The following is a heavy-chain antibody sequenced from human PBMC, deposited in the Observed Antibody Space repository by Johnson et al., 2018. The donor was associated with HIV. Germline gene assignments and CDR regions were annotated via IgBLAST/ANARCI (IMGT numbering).Heavy chain of an antibody. CDR2: TTWNGGNT. Sequence: VQLVESGGGVVRPGGSLRLSCAASGFTFDDYGMSWVRQGPGKGLEWVSGTTWNGGNTGYVDSVKGRFIISRDNAKNSLYLQRNSLRAEDTALYYWARGKWRGGSGTDDVFDIWGQGTMVTVS. D-gene: IGHD3-10*01. V-gene: IGHV3-20*04. CDR1: GFTFDDYG. CDR3: ARGKWRGGSGTDDVFDI. J-gene: IGHJ3*02.